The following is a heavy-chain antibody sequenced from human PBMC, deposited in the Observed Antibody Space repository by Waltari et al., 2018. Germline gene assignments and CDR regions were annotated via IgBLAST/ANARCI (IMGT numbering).Heavy chain of an antibody. CDR2: NNHSEST. CDR1: GGSFSGYY. J-gene: IGHJ5*02. V-gene: IGHV4-34*01. CDR3: ARGLTTANYYDSSGYYYGWFDP. Sequence: QVQLQQWGAGLLKPSETLSLTCAVSGGSFSGYYWSWIRQPPGKGTQWDGENNHSESTNDNPSLKSRVTISVDTSKNQFSLKLSSVTAADTAVYYCARGLTTANYYDSSGYYYGWFDPWGQGTLVTVSS. D-gene: IGHD3-22*01.